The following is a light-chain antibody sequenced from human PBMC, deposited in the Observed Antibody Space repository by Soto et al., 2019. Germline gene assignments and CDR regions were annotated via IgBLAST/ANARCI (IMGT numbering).Light chain of an antibody. J-gene: IGKJ4*01. CDR3: QQYGRSPST. Sequence: EIRVSQSPATLSFSKGERATLSCRASQSVSSPYLAWYQQQPGHAPRLLMSGTSNRSTGTPDRFSGSGSGTDFTLTISRLEPEDFAVYYCQQYGRSPSTFGGGTKVAI. CDR2: GTS. V-gene: IGKV3-20*01. CDR1: QSVSSPY.